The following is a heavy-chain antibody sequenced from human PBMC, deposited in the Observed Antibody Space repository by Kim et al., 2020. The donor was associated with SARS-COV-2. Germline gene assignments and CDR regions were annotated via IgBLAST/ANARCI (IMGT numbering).Heavy chain of an antibody. D-gene: IGHD2-2*01. V-gene: IGHV1-18*01. CDR3: AREREVGEIDY. CDR2: INVYNGDT. Sequence: ASVKVSCKASGYKFTKYGVSWVRQAPGQGLEWMGWINVYNGDTRYPQKFQGRVTMSTDTSTSTAYMELRSLRYDDTAVFYCAREREVGEIDYWGQGTLVTVSS. J-gene: IGHJ4*02. CDR1: GYKFTKYG.